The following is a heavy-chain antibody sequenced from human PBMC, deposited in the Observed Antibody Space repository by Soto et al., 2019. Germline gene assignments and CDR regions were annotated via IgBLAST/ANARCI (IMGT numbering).Heavy chain of an antibody. Sequence: PSETLSLTCTVSGGSISGWYWSWIRQPPGKGLEWIAYIYYSVSSNSNPSLKSRVTISVDTSKNQFSLKLSSVTAADTAVYYCARHSNEYRKSLDYWGQGTLVTVSS. CDR3: ARHSNEYRKSLDY. J-gene: IGHJ4*02. D-gene: IGHD1-1*01. CDR2: IYYSVSS. V-gene: IGHV4-59*08. CDR1: GGSISGWY.